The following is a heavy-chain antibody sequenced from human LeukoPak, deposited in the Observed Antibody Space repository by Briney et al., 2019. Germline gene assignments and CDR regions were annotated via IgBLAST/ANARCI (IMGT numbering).Heavy chain of an antibody. CDR2: MNPNSGNT. V-gene: IGHV1-8*02. CDR3: ARGQSSSWYGDWFDP. J-gene: IGHJ5*02. CDR1: GYTFTSYG. Sequence: ASVKVSCKASGYTFTSYGISWVRQATGQGLEWMGWMNPNSGNTGYAQKFQGRVTMTRNTSITTAYMELSSLRSDDTAVYYCARGQSSSWYGDWFDPWGQGTLVTVSS. D-gene: IGHD6-13*01.